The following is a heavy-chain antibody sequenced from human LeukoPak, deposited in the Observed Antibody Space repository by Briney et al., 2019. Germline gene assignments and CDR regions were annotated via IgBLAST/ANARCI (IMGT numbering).Heavy chain of an antibody. Sequence: GGSLRLSCAASGFTFSSYAMSWVRQAPGKGLEWVSAISGSGGSTYYADSVKGRFTISRDNSKNTLYLRMNSLRAEDTAVYYCAKDGPNPNYDFWSGYADYFDYWGQGTLVTVSS. CDR2: ISGSGGST. J-gene: IGHJ4*02. CDR1: GFTFSSYA. CDR3: AKDGPNPNYDFWSGYADYFDY. V-gene: IGHV3-23*01. D-gene: IGHD3-3*01.